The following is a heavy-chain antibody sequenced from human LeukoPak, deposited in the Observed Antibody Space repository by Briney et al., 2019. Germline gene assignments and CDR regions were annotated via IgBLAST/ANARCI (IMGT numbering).Heavy chain of an antibody. CDR2: INSDGSST. CDR3: ARDLQNIQYSSGWDLDY. CDR1: GFTFSSYW. D-gene: IGHD6-19*01. V-gene: IGHV3-74*01. J-gene: IGHJ4*02. Sequence: QPGGSLRLSCAASGFTFSSYWTHWVRQAPGKGLVWVSRINSDGSSTSYADSVKGRFTISRDNAKNTLYLQMNSLRAEDTAVYYCARDLQNIQYSSGWDLDYWGQGTLVTVSS.